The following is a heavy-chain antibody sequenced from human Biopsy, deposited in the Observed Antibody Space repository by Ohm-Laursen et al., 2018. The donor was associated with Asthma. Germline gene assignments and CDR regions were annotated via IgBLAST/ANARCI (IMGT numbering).Heavy chain of an antibody. CDR2: IYYSGST. Sequence: TLSLTCPVSYGSITSGGYYWTWIRQHPGKGLEWIGFIYYSGSTYYNPSLKSRVSISIDTSKNQFSLKLSSVTAADTAVYYCARAQDYYDSRGYYRSFDYWGQGTLVTASS. CDR3: ARAQDYYDSRGYYRSFDY. D-gene: IGHD3-22*01. V-gene: IGHV4-31*03. J-gene: IGHJ4*02. CDR1: YGSITSGGYY.